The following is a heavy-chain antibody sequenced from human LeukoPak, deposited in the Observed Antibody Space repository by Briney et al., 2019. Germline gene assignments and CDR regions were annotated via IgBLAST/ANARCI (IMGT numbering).Heavy chain of an antibody. Sequence: EASVKVSCKASGGTFSSYAISWARQAPGQGLEWMGGIIPIFGTANYAQKFQGRVTITADKSTSTAYMELSSLRSEDTAVYYCASLQGGYCSSTSCPEIDYWGQGTLVTVSS. V-gene: IGHV1-69*06. CDR1: GGTFSSYA. D-gene: IGHD2-2*01. CDR3: ASLQGGYCSSTSCPEIDY. CDR2: IIPIFGTA. J-gene: IGHJ4*02.